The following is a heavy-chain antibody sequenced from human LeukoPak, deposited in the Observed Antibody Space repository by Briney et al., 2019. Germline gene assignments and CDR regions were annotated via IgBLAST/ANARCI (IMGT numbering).Heavy chain of an antibody. V-gene: IGHV3-48*01. CDR1: GFTFSSYS. CDR2: ISSSSSTI. J-gene: IGHJ6*02. CDR3: ARVPHYHHGMDV. Sequence: GGSLRLSRAASGFTFSSYSMNWVRQAPGKGLEWVSYISSSSSTIYYADSVKGRFTISRDNAKNSLYLQMNSLRAEDTAVYYCARVPHYHHGMDVWGQGTTVTVSS.